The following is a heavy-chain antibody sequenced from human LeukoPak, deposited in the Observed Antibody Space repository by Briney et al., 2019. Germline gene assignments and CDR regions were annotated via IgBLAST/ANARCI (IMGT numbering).Heavy chain of an antibody. CDR1: GYTLTELS. D-gene: IGHD6-19*01. V-gene: IGHV1-24*01. Sequence: ASVKVSCKVSGYTLTELSMHWVRQAPGKGLEWMGGFDPEDGETIYAQKFQGRVTMTEDTSTDTAYMELSSLRSEDTAVYYCATGHRSLPIWYQKSRGWKKQRHHFDYWGQGTLVTVSS. CDR2: FDPEDGET. CDR3: ATGHRSLPIWYQKSRGWKKQRHHFDY. J-gene: IGHJ4*02.